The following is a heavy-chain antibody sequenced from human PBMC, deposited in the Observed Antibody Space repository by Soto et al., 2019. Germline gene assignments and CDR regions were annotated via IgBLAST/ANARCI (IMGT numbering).Heavy chain of an antibody. CDR1: CWSFLGYY. CDR2: INHSGST. V-gene: IGHV4-34*01. CDR3: ARGKLSDYVWGSYRYHLDD. D-gene: IGHD3-16*02. Sequence: SGSLDLTSAVDCWSFLGYYWRWSRPPPWTGLERIGEINHSGSTNYNPSLKSRVTISVDTSKNQFSLKLSSVTAADTAVYYCARGKLSDYVWGSYRYHLDDWGQGTVVTVS. J-gene: IGHJ4*02.